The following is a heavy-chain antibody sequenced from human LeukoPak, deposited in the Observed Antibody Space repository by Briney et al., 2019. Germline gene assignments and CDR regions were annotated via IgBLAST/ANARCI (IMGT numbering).Heavy chain of an antibody. Sequence: GRSLRLSCAASGFTFSNFGMHWVRQAPGKGLEWVAVTWYDGRNKYYADSVKGRFTISRDNSKNTLYLQMNSLRAEDTALYYCAKDHIIYGSTGFFDLWGRGTLITVSS. V-gene: IGHV3-33*06. J-gene: IGHJ2*01. CDR2: TWYDGRNK. CDR1: GFTFSNFG. D-gene: IGHD2/OR15-2a*01. CDR3: AKDHIIYGSTGFFDL.